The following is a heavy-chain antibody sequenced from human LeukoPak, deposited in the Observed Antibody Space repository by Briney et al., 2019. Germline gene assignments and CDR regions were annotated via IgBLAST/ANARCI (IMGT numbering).Heavy chain of an antibody. CDR1: GGSISSYY. CDR2: IYTSGSI. Sequence: PSETLSLTCTVSGGSISSYYWSWIRQPAGKGLEWIGRIYTSGSITYNPSLKSRVSMSVDTSKNQFPLKLSSVTAADTAVYYCARDNSGYDTTENYYYYYMDVWGKGTTVTVSS. J-gene: IGHJ6*03. D-gene: IGHD5-12*01. CDR3: ARDNSGYDTTENYYYYYMDV. V-gene: IGHV4-4*07.